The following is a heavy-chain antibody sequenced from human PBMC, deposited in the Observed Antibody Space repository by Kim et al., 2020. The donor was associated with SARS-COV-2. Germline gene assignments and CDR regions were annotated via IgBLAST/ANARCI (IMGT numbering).Heavy chain of an antibody. CDR1: GYTFTSYG. CDR2: ISAYNGNT. D-gene: IGHD3-10*01. CDR3: ARAPTRGYYGSGSYLPNWFDP. Sequence: ASVKVSCKASGYTFTSYGISWVRQAPGQGLEWMGWISAYNGNTNYARKLQGRVTMTTDTSTSTAYMELRSLRSDDTAVYYCARAPTRGYYGSGSYLPNWFDPWGQGTLVTVSS. V-gene: IGHV1-18*01. J-gene: IGHJ5*02.